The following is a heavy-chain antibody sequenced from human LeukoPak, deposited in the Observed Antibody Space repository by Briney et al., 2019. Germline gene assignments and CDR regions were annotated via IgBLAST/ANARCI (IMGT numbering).Heavy chain of an antibody. Sequence: SETLSLTCAVSGGSISSSNWWSWVRQPPGKGLEWIGEIYHSGSTNYNPSLKSRVTISVDKSKNQFPLKLSSVTAADTAVYYCARALRPQYYFDYWGQGTLVTVSS. CDR1: GGSISSSNW. CDR3: ARALRPQYYFDY. D-gene: IGHD3-16*01. V-gene: IGHV4-4*02. J-gene: IGHJ4*02. CDR2: IYHSGST.